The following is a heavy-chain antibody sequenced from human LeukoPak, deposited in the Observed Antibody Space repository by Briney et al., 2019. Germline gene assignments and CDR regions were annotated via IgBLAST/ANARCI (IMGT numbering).Heavy chain of an antibody. CDR2: IYHSGST. CDR1: GGSISSSNW. J-gene: IGHJ4*02. V-gene: IGHV4-4*02. CDR3: AREPSFDFWSGYYTGSGYYFDY. Sequence: PSETLSLTCAVSGGSISSSNWWSWVRQPPGKGLEWIGEIYHSGSTNYNPSLKSRVTISVDKSKNQFSLKLSSVTAADTAVYYCAREPSFDFWSGYYTGSGYYFDYWGQGTLVTVSS. D-gene: IGHD3-3*01.